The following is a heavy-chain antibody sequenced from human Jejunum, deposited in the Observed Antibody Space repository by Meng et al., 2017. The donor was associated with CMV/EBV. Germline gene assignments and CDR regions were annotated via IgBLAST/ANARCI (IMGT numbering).Heavy chain of an antibody. CDR3: ARDKAGYKNCDS. CDR1: GGSIASDDYW. Sequence: QVTLQEAGPGLGEPSQTLSLTCTVSGGSIASDDYWWSWIRQPPGKGLEWIGYIYHKGHTYYNPSLRSRISISVDTSKNQFSLRLNSVTAADTAVYYCARDKAGYKNCDSWGQGTLVTVSS. V-gene: IGHV4-30-4*08. D-gene: IGHD5-24*01. CDR2: IYHKGHT. J-gene: IGHJ5*01.